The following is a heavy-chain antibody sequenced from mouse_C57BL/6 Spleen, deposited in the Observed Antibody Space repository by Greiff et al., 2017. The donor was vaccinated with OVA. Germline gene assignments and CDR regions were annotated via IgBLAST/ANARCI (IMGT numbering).Heavy chain of an antibody. CDR2: IWGGGST. D-gene: IGHD2-4*01. V-gene: IGHV2-9*01. CDR1: GFSLTSYG. J-gene: IGHJ1*03. Sequence: QVQLQQSGPGLVAPSQSLSITCTVSGFSLTSYGVDWVRQPPGKGLEWLGVIWGGGSTNYNSALMSRLSISKDNSKSQVFLKMNSLQTDDTAMYYCAKNSGDYDEGAYFDVWGTGTTVTVSS. CDR3: AKNSGDYDEGAYFDV.